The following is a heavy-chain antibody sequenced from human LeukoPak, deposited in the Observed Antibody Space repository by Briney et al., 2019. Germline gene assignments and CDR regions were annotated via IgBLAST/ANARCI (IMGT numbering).Heavy chain of an antibody. CDR3: ARAVGPYDY. J-gene: IGHJ4*02. D-gene: IGHD3-10*01. Sequence: GGSLRLSCAASGFTFSSYAMSWVRQAPGKGLEWVSSISGGGGSTYYVDSVKGRFTISRDNSKNTLYLQMSSLRAEDTAVYYCARAVGPYDYWGQGTLVTVSS. CDR2: ISGGGGST. CDR1: GFTFSSYA. V-gene: IGHV3-23*01.